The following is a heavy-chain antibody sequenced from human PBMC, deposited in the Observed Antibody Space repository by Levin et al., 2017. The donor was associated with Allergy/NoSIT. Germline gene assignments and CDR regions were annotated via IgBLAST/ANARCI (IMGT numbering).Heavy chain of an antibody. Sequence: SETLSLTCAVSGYSISSGYYWGWIRQPPGKGLEWIGSIYHSGSTYYNPSLKSRVTISVDTSKNQFSLKLSSVTAADTAVYYCAREGGYSGYEYGSFDYWGQGTLVTVSS. CDR1: GYSISSGYY. J-gene: IGHJ4*02. CDR3: AREGGYSGYEYGSFDY. CDR2: IYHSGST. V-gene: IGHV4-38-2*02. D-gene: IGHD5-12*01.